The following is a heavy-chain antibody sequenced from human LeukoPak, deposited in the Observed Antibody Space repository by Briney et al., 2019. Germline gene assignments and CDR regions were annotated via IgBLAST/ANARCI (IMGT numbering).Heavy chain of an antibody. D-gene: IGHD4-11*01. V-gene: IGHV3-30*04. J-gene: IGHJ6*03. Sequence: GGSLRLSCVASGFTFSNYAMHWVRQAPGKGLEWVTIMSFDGSNKYYADSVKGRFTISRDNSKNTLYLQMSSLRAEDTAVYYCTRVEETATTAAIIRKYSYYYYYMDVWGKGNTVTVSS. CDR2: MSFDGSNK. CDR3: TRVEETATTAAIIRKYSYYYYYMDV. CDR1: GFTFSNYA.